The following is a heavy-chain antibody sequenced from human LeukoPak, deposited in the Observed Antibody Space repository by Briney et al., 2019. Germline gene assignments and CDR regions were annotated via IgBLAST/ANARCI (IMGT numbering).Heavy chain of an antibody. D-gene: IGHD5-18*01. V-gene: IGHV1-69*06. Sequence: GASVKVSCKASGGTFSSYAISWVRQAPGQGLEWMGGIIPIFGTANYAQKFQGRVTITADKSTSTAYMELSSLRSEDTAVYYCARDSTAMVNFRRTGSFDYWGQGTLVTVSS. CDR1: GGTFSSYA. CDR2: IIPIFGTA. J-gene: IGHJ4*02. CDR3: ARDSTAMVNFRRTGSFDY.